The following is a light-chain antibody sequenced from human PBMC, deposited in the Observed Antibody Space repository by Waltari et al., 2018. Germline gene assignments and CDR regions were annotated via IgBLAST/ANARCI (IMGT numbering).Light chain of an antibody. V-gene: IGLV2-18*01. Sequence: QSALTQPPSVSRSPGQSVTISSTGTSSDGGSYHRVLWYQQPPGPAPKLMIYEVSNRPPGVPDRFSGSKSGNTASLTISGLQAEDEADYYCSLYTSSSTYVVFGGGTKLTVL. J-gene: IGLJ2*01. CDR1: SSDGGSYHR. CDR2: EVS. CDR3: SLYTSSSTYVV.